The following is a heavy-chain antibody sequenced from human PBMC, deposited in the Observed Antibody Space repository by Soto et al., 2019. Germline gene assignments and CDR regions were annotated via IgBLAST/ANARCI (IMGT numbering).Heavy chain of an antibody. CDR2: MNPNSGNT. V-gene: IGHV1-8*01. CDR3: ARGRGDYDYIWGSDHRRTVDCYYMDV. D-gene: IGHD3-16*02. CDR1: GYTFTSYD. J-gene: IGHJ6*03. Sequence: QVQLVQSGAEVKKPGASVKVSCKASGYTFTSYDINWVRQATGQGLEWMGWMNPNSGNTGNAQKVEGRVTMTRKTSISTAYMELSSLRSEHTAVYYCARGRGDYDYIWGSDHRRTVDCYYMDVWGKGTTVTVSS.